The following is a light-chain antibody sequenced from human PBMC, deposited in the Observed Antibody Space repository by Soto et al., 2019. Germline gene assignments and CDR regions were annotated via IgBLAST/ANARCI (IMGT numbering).Light chain of an antibody. J-gene: IGLJ1*01. Sequence: QSVLTQPASVSGSPGQSITISCTGISSDVGTYTLISWYQQHPGKAPKLIIYEGNKRPSGVSNRFSGSKSGNTASLTISGLQAEDEADYYCCSHAGGVTVDVFGAGTKVTVL. CDR2: EGN. V-gene: IGLV2-23*01. CDR1: SSDVGTYTL. CDR3: CSHAGGVTVDV.